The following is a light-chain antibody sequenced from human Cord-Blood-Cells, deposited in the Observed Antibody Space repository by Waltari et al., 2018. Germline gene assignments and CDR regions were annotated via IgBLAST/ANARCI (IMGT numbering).Light chain of an antibody. CDR2: GKN. CDR3: NSRDSSGNHLV. V-gene: IGLV3-19*01. J-gene: IGLJ2*01. CDR1: SLRSYY. Sequence: SSELTQDPAVSVALGQTVRITCQGDSLRSYYASWYQQKPGQAPVLVIYGKNTRPSGLPDRFSGSSSGNTASLTITGAQAEDEADYYCNSRDSSGNHLVFGGGTKLTVL.